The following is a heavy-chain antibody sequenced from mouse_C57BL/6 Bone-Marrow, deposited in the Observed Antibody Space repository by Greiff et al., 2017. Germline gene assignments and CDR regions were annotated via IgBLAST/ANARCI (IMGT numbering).Heavy chain of an antibody. V-gene: IGHV2-6*01. D-gene: IGHD1-1*01. CDR1: GFSLTSSG. J-gene: IGHJ1*03. CDR3: ARGYYYGSSYWYFDV. CDR2: IWGVGST. Sequence: VNVVESGPGLVAPSQSLSITCTVSGFSLTSSGVDWVRQSPGKGLAWLGVIWGVGSTNYNSALKSRLSISKDNSKSQVFLKMNSLQTDDTAMYYCARGYYYGSSYWYFDVWGTGTTVTVSS.